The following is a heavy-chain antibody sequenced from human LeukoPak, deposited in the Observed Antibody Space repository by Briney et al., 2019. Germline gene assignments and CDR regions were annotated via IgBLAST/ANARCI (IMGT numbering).Heavy chain of an antibody. CDR2: IYYSGST. CDR1: GGSISSSSYY. CDR3: ARYCSSTSCYTFGAFDI. J-gene: IGHJ3*02. D-gene: IGHD2-2*02. Sequence: SETLSLTCTVSGGSISSSSYYWGWIRQPPGKRLEWIGSIYYSGSTYYNPSLKSRVTISVDTSKNQFSLKLSSVTAADTAVYYCARYCSSTSCYTFGAFDIWGQGAMVTVSS. V-gene: IGHV4-39*07.